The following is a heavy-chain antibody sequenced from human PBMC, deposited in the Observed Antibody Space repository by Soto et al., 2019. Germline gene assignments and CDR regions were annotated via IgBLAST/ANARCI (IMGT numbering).Heavy chain of an antibody. V-gene: IGHV4-39*01. CDR2: IYYSGST. Sequence: QLQLQESGPGLVKPSETLSLTCTVSGGSISSSSFHWGWIRQPPGKQLEWIGSIYYSGSTYYSPSLKSRVNISVDTAKNQFSLKLSSVTAADTAVYYCARRERAAGTDWWFDPWGQGTLVTVSS. CDR3: ARRERAAGTDWWFDP. J-gene: IGHJ5*02. CDR1: GGSISSSSFH. D-gene: IGHD6-13*01.